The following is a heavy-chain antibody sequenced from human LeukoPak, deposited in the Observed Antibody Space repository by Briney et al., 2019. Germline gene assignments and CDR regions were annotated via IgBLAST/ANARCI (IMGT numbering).Heavy chain of an antibody. CDR3: VKDTGGYYDSSGYPYWYFDL. V-gene: IGHV3-64D*09. J-gene: IGHJ2*01. Sequence: GGSLRLSCSASGFTFSSYAMHWVRQAPGKGLEYVSAISSNGGSTYYADSVKGRFTISRDNSKNTLYLQMSSLRAEDTAVYYCVKDTGGYYDSSGYPYWYFDLWGRGTLVTVSS. CDR2: ISSNGGST. D-gene: IGHD3-22*01. CDR1: GFTFSSYA.